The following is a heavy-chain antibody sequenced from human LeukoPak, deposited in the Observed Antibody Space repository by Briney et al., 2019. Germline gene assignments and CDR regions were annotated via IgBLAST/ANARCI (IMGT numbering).Heavy chain of an antibody. CDR1: GFTFSSYW. V-gene: IGHV3-7*01. CDR2: IKQDGSEK. J-gene: IGHJ4*02. Sequence: GGSLRLSCAASGFTFSSYWMSWVRQAPGKGLEWVANIKQDGSEKYYVDSVKGRFTISRDNAKNSLYLQMNSLRAEDTAVYYCARTKSGGNPEHFDYWGQGTLVTVSS. D-gene: IGHD4-23*01. CDR3: ARTKSGGNPEHFDY.